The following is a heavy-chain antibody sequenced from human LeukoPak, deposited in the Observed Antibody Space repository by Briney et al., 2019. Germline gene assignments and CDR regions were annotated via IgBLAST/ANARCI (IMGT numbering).Heavy chain of an antibody. V-gene: IGHV3-53*01. CDR2: IYSGGST. Sequence: GGSLRLSCAASGFTVSSNYMSWVRQAPGKGLEWVSVIYSGGSTYYADSVKGRFTISRDNSKNTLYLQMNSLRAEDTAVYYCARDSTIDYYYYYMDVWGKGTTVTISS. CDR3: ARDSTIDYYYYYMDV. J-gene: IGHJ6*03. CDR1: GFTVSSNY. D-gene: IGHD3-9*01.